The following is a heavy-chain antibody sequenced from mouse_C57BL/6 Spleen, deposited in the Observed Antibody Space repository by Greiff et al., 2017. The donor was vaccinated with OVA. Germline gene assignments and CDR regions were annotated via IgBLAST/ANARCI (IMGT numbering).Heavy chain of an antibody. J-gene: IGHJ1*03. CDR3: ARQGVVAPYWYFDV. V-gene: IGHV5-17*01. D-gene: IGHD1-1*01. CDR1: GFTFSDYG. CDR2: ISSGSSTI. Sequence: EVNLVESGGGLVKPGGSLKLSCAASGFTFSDYGMHWVRQAPEKGLEWVAYISSGSSTIYYADTVKGRFTISRDNAKNTLFLQMTSLRSEDTAMYYGARQGVVAPYWYFDVWGTGTTVTVSS.